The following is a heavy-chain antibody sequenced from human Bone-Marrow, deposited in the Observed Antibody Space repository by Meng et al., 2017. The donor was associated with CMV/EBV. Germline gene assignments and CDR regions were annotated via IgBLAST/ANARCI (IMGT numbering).Heavy chain of an antibody. V-gene: IGHV3-43*01. Sequence: ESLTLSCAASGFTFDDYTMHWVRQAPGKGLEWVSLISWDGGSTYYADSVKGRFTISRDNSKNSLYLQMNSLRTEDTALYYCAKGRYYYGMDVWGQGTTVTVSS. J-gene: IGHJ6*02. CDR1: GFTFDDYT. CDR2: ISWDGGST. CDR3: AKGRYYYGMDV.